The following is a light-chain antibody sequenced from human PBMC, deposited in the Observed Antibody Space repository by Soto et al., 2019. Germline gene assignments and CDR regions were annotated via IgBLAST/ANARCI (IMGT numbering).Light chain of an antibody. CDR2: GAS. V-gene: IGKV3-20*01. Sequence: EVVMTQSPASLSVSPGERATLSCRAIQYINRNLAWYHQRPGQAPRLLIYGASNRATGIPDRFSGSGSGTDFTLTISRLEPEDFAVYYCQQYGSSGTFGQGTKVDIK. J-gene: IGKJ1*01. CDR1: QYINRN. CDR3: QQYGSSGT.